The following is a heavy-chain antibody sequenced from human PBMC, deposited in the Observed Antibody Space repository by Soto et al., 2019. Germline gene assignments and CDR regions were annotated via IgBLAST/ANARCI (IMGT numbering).Heavy chain of an antibody. CDR2: MNPNSGET. J-gene: IGHJ5*02. V-gene: IGHV1-8*01. D-gene: IGHD2-15*01. CDR3: ARVAVAARPRWYNWFDP. Sequence: QEQLVQSGAEVKKPGASVKVSCKTSGYTFTDYDINWVRQATGQGLEWIGWMNPNSGETGYAHKFQGRVTMTRSPSLNTAYLELSSLRSEDTAVYYCARVAVAARPRWYNWFDPWGQGKLVTVSS. CDR1: GYTFTDYD.